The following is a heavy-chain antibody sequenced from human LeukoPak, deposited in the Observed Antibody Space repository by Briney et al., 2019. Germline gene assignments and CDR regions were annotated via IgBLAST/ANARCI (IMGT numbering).Heavy chain of an antibody. D-gene: IGHD6-19*01. Sequence: ASVTVSCKASGYTFTGYYMHWVRQAPGQGLEWMGWINPNSGGTNYAQKFQGRVTMTRDTSISTAYMELSRLRSDDTAVYYCARDFPSYSSGWFDPWGQGTLVTVSS. CDR1: GYTFTGYY. CDR2: INPNSGGT. V-gene: IGHV1-2*02. J-gene: IGHJ5*02. CDR3: ARDFPSYSSGWFDP.